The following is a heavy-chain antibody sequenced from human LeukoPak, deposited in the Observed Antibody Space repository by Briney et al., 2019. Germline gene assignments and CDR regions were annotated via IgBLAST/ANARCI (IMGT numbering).Heavy chain of an antibody. J-gene: IGHJ4*02. V-gene: IGHV3-9*01. D-gene: IGHD4-17*01. CDR2: ISWNSGSI. CDR3: AKDMTTVTTAIDY. CDR1: GFTFSSYA. Sequence: GGSLRLSCAASGFTFSSYAMSWVRQAPGKGLEWVSGISWNSGSIGYADSVEGRFTISRDNAKNSLYLQMNSLRAEDTALYYCAKDMTTVTTAIDYWGQGTLVTVSS.